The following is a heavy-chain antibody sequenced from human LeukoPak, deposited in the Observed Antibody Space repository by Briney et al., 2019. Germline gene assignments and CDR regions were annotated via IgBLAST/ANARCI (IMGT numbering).Heavy chain of an antibody. CDR2: IYYSGST. CDR1: GGSISSYY. D-gene: IGHD3-22*01. Sequence: SETLSLTCTVSGGSISSYYWSWIRQPPGKGLEWIGYIYYSGSTNYNPSLRSRVTISVDTSKNQFSLKLSSVTAADTAVYYCAKDSSGYYYGRYYYMDVWGKGTTVTVSS. CDR3: AKDSSGYYYGRYYYMDV. J-gene: IGHJ6*03. V-gene: IGHV4-59*12.